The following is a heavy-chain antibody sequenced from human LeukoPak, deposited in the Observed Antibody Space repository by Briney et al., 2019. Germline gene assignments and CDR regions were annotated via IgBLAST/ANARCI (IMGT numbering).Heavy chain of an antibody. J-gene: IGHJ4*02. Sequence: SCKTSDYTFTSYGMHWVRQAPGKGLEWVAVIWYDGSNKYYADSVKGRFTISRDNSKNTLYLQMNSLRAEDTAVYYCARAGPQRGYDNIDYWGQGTLVTVSS. CDR2: IWYDGSNK. V-gene: IGHV3-33*01. CDR3: ARAGPQRGYDNIDY. CDR1: DYTFTSYG. D-gene: IGHD5-12*01.